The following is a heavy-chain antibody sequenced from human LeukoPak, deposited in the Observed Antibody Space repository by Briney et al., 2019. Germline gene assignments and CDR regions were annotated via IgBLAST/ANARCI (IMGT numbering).Heavy chain of an antibody. CDR3: AREHYDWGALDALDT. J-gene: IGHJ3*02. D-gene: IGHD3-16*01. Sequence: PGGSLRLSCAASGFTFSDYYMSWIRQAPGKGLVWVSRINPDGSDTTYADSVKGRFTISRDNAKSTVYLQMQSLRAEDTALYYCAREHYDWGALDALDTWGQGTRVTVSS. CDR2: INPDGSDT. V-gene: IGHV3-74*01. CDR1: GFTFSDYY.